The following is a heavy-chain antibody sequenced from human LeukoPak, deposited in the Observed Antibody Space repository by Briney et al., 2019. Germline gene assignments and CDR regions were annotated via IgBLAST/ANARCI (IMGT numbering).Heavy chain of an antibody. CDR1: GFTFSIYA. D-gene: IGHD3-22*01. Sequence: GGSLRLSCAASGFTFSIYAMSWVRQAPGKGLEWVSAISASGGSTYYADSVKGRFTISRDNSKNTLYLQMNSLRAEDTAVYYCAKAKRDYDSSGYAPDYWGQGTLVTVSS. V-gene: IGHV3-23*01. CDR3: AKAKRDYDSSGYAPDY. J-gene: IGHJ4*02. CDR2: ISASGGST.